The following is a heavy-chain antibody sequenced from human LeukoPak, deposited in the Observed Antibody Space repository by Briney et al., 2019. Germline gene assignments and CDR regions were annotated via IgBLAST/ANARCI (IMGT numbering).Heavy chain of an antibody. CDR3: AKIPSYGSASYFDY. V-gene: IGHV3-23*01. CDR2: ISGSGGST. J-gene: IGHJ4*02. Sequence: SLRLSCXASGFTFSSYAMSWVRQAPGKGLEWVSAISGSGGSTYYADSVKGRFTISRDNSKNTLYLQMNSLRAEDTAVYYCAKIPSYGSASYFDYWGQGTLVTVSS. D-gene: IGHD3-10*01. CDR1: GFTFSSYA.